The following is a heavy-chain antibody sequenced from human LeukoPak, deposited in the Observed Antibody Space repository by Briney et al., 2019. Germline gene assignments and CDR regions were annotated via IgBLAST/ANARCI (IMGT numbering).Heavy chain of an antibody. Sequence: ASVKVSCKASGYTFTGYYMHWVRQAPGQGLEWMGWINPNSGGTNYAQKFQGRVTTTRDTSISTAYMELSRLRSDDTAVYYCARDNDVVVVAATLTARFDYWGQGTLVTVSS. CDR1: GYTFTGYY. D-gene: IGHD2-15*01. V-gene: IGHV1-2*02. CDR3: ARDNDVVVVAATLTARFDY. J-gene: IGHJ4*02. CDR2: INPNSGGT.